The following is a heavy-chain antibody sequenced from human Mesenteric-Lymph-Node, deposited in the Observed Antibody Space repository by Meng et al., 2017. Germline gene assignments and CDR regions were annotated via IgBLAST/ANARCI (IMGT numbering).Heavy chain of an antibody. D-gene: IGHD6-19*01. CDR2: ISYDGSNK. V-gene: IGHV3-30*04. CDR1: GCTFSSYA. Sequence: GGSLSLSCAASGCTFSSYAMHWVRQAPGKGLEWVAVISYDGSNKYYADSEKGRFTISRDNAKNSLYLHMNSLRAEDTAVYYCARHIAVAGSKVDAFDIWGQGTMVTVSS. J-gene: IGHJ3*02. CDR3: ARHIAVAGSKVDAFDI.